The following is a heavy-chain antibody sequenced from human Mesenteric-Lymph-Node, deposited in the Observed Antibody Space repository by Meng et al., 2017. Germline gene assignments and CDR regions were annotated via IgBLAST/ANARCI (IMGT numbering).Heavy chain of an antibody. J-gene: IGHJ4*02. CDR3: ALERTPYCSSTSCYRPRRDY. CDR1: GYTFTTYG. CDR2: INPSGGST. V-gene: IGHV1-46*01. D-gene: IGHD2-2*01. Sequence: ASVKVSCKASGYTFTTYGISWVRQAPGQGLEWMGIINPSGGSTSYAQKFQGRVTMTRDTSTSTVYMELSSLRSEDTAVYYCALERTPYCSSTSCYRPRRDYWGQGTLVTVSS.